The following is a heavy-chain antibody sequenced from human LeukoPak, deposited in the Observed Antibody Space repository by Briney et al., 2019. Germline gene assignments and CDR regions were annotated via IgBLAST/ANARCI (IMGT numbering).Heavy chain of an antibody. J-gene: IGHJ4*02. Sequence: ASVKVSCKVSGYTLTELSMHWVRQDPGKGLVWVVDFDPEDGDTIYAQKFQGRVTMTEDTSTDTADMELSSLRSEDTAVYYCAAQMGATVTTGEFDYWCQGTRVTVSA. V-gene: IGHV1-24*01. CDR2: FDPEDGDT. D-gene: IGHD4-17*01. CDR1: GYTLTELS. CDR3: AAQMGATVTTGEFDY.